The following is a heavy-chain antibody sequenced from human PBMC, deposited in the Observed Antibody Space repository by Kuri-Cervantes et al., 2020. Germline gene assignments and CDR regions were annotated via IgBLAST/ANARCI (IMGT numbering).Heavy chain of an antibody. CDR2: ISYNGST. Sequence: SQTLSLTCVVSGASVSSGSSLYYWSWIRQPPGKGLEWIGYISYNGSTNYNPSLKGRVSISVDTSKNQFSLKLSSVTAADTAVYYCARGRQYYYYYYMDVWGKGTTVTVSS. CDR3: ARGRQYYYYYYMDV. J-gene: IGHJ6*03. V-gene: IGHV4-61*01. CDR1: GASVSSGSSLYY.